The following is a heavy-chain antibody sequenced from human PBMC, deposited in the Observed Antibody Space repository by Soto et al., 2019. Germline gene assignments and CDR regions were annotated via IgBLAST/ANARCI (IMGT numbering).Heavy chain of an antibody. CDR1: GGTFSSYG. J-gene: IGHJ5*02. D-gene: IGHD3-16*01. CDR3: VRPALKRGSSWFDT. CDR2: INSFSETT. V-gene: IGHV1-69*13. Sequence: SVKVSCKASGGTFSSYGVTWVRQAPGQGLEWVGGINSFSETTNYAQRFQGRVTITADELTDTAYMELISLRSDDTAVYYCVRPALKRGSSWFDTWGQGTLVTVSS.